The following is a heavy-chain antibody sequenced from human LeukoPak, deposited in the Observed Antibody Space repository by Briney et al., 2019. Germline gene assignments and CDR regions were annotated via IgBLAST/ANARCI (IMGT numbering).Heavy chain of an antibody. D-gene: IGHD6-13*01. CDR3: ARVKRGIAAAGSMNWFDP. CDR1: GGSISSYY. CDR2: IYYSGST. V-gene: IGHV4-59*01. J-gene: IGHJ5*02. Sequence: PSETLSLTCPVSGGSISSYYLSWIRQPPGKGLEWIGYIYYSGSTNYNPSLKSRVTISVDTSKNQFSLKLTSVTDADTAVYYCARVKRGIAAAGSMNWFDPWGQGTLVTVSS.